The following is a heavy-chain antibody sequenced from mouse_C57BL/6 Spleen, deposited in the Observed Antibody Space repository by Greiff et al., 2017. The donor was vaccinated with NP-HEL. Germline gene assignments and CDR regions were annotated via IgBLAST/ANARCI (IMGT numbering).Heavy chain of an antibody. CDR2: ISNLAYSI. CDR3: ARHDYDEGFAY. D-gene: IGHD2-4*01. CDR1: GFTFSDYG. J-gene: IGHJ3*01. Sequence: EVKLVESGGGLVQPGGSLKLSCAASGFTFSDYGMAWVRQAPRKGPEWVAFISNLAYSIYYADTVTGRFTISRGNAKNTLYLEMSSLRSEDTAMYYCARHDYDEGFAYWGQGTLVTVSA. V-gene: IGHV5-15*04.